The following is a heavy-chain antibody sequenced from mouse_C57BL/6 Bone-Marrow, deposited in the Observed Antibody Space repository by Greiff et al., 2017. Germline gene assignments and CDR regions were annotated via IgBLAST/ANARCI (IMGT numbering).Heavy chain of an antibody. J-gene: IGHJ1*03. CDR3: ARAYYSNYLYWYFDV. CDR1: GYTFTSYW. Sequence: VQLQQPGAELVKPGASVKLSCKASGYTFTSYWMQWVKQRPGQGLEWIGEIDPSDSYTNYNQKFKGKATLTVDTSSSTAYMQLSSLTSEDSAVYYCARAYYSNYLYWYFDVWGTGTTVTVSS. D-gene: IGHD2-5*01. CDR2: IDPSDSYT. V-gene: IGHV1-50*01.